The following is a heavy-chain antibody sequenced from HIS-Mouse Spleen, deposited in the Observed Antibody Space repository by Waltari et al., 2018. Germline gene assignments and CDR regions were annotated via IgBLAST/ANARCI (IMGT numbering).Heavy chain of an antibody. CDR3: ARGPDSGSSLSPDY. CDR1: GFTFSSYS. V-gene: IGHV3-21*01. Sequence: EVQLVESGGGLVKPGGSLRLSCAASGFTFSSYSMNWVRQAPVEGLEWVSSISSSSSYIYYADSVKGRFTISRDNAKNSLYLQMNSLRAEDTAVYYCARGPDSGSSLSPDYWGQGTLVTVSS. D-gene: IGHD1-26*01. J-gene: IGHJ4*02. CDR2: ISSSSSYI.